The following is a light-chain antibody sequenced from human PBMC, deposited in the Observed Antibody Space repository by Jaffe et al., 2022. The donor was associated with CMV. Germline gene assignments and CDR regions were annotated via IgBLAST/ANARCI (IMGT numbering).Light chain of an antibody. Sequence: QSALTQPASVSGSPGQSITISCTGTSSDVGGYNYVSWYQQHPGKAPKLMIYEVTKRPSGVPDRFSGSKSGNTASLTVSGLQADDEADYYCSSFAGNNIPAFGGGTKLTVL. CDR1: SSDVGGYNY. V-gene: IGLV2-8*01. CDR2: EVT. CDR3: SSFAGNNIPA. J-gene: IGLJ2*01.